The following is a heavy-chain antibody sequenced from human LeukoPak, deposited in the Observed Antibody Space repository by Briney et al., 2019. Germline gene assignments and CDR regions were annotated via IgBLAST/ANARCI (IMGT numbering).Heavy chain of an antibody. CDR2: IYGHGGTK. J-gene: IGHJ4*02. CDR3: ANDQPHPSCSRDTTCWSH. D-gene: IGHD2-2*01. Sequence: GGSLRLSCAASGFTFSYNGMCWVWQAPGKGLNSDCAIYGHGGTKFYADSVKGRFTISRDNSKNTLYLQMDSLRAEDTAVYYCANDQPHPSCSRDTTCWSHWGQGTLVTVSS. V-gene: IGHV3-23*01. CDR1: GFTFSYNG.